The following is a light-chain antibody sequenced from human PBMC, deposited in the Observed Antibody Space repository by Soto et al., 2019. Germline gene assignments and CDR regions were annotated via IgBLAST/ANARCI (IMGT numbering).Light chain of an antibody. V-gene: IGKV1-8*01. Sequence: AIRMTQSPSSFSASTGDRVTITFRASQGISSYLTWYQQKPGKAPKLLIYAASTLKSGVPSRFSASGYGTDFTLTINCLQSEDFANYYCQPYYTYTPPFGQRTKLEIK. J-gene: IGKJ2*01. CDR1: QGISSY. CDR3: QPYYTYTPP. CDR2: AAS.